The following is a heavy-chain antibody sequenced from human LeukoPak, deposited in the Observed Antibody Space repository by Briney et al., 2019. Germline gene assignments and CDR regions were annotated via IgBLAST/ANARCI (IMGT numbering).Heavy chain of an antibody. V-gene: IGHV1-18*01. CDR1: GDIFTGDG. CDR3: ARVEGGGRRGYWFDP. J-gene: IGHJ5*02. Sequence: ASVKVSCKASGDIFTGDGISWGPQAPGLGVEWMAWSSTYKGNTNYAQKLQGRVTMTTDTSTSTAYMDMRSLTYQDTGVYYCARVEGGGRRGYWFDPWGQGTLVTVSS. CDR2: SSTYKGNT. D-gene: IGHD3-16*01.